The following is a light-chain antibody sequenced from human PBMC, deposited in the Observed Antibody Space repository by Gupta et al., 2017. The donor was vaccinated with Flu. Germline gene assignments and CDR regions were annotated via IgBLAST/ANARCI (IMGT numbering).Light chain of an antibody. Sequence: ISCSGSSSNIGNNYVSWYQQLPGTAPKLLIYENNKRPSGIPDRFSGSKSGTSATLGITGLQTGDEADYYCGTWDSSLSAYVFGTGTKVTVL. J-gene: IGLJ1*01. CDR3: GTWDSSLSAYV. CDR2: ENN. CDR1: SSNIGNNY. V-gene: IGLV1-51*02.